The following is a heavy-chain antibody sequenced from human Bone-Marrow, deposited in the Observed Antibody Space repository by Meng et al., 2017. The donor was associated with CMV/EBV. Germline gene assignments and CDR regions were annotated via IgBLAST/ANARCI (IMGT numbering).Heavy chain of an antibody. CDR2: ISSSSSYI. D-gene: IGHD3-3*01. CDR3: ARDGEYITIFGYFDY. V-gene: IGHV3-21*01. J-gene: IGHJ4*02. CDR1: GFTFSSYS. Sequence: GRLVGLGGGLVKPGGSLRLSCAASGFTFSSYSMNWVRQAPGKGLEWVSSISSSSSYIYYADSVKGRFTISRDNAKNSLYLQMNSLRAEDTAVYYCARDGEYITIFGYFDYWGQGTLVTVSS.